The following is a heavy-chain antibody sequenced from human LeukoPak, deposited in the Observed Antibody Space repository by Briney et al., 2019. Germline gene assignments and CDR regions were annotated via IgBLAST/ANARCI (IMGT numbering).Heavy chain of an antibody. CDR2: ISSSSNTI. CDR3: AREGRGSGSYADY. V-gene: IGHV3-48*01. D-gene: IGHD1-26*01. J-gene: IGHJ4*02. Sequence: GGSLRLSCAASGFTFANYAMSWVRQAPGKGLEWVSYISSSSNTIYYADSVKGRFTISRDNAKNSLYLQMNSLRAEDTAVYYCAREGRGSGSYADYWGQGTLVTVSS. CDR1: GFTFANYA.